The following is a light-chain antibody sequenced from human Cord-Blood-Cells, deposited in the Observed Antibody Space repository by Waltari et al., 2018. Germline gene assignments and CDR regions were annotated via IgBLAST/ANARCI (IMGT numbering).Light chain of an antibody. CDR1: QSVSSY. CDR3: QQRSNLPFT. J-gene: IGKJ3*01. V-gene: IGKV3-11*01. Sequence: IVLTQSPATLSLSPGDRATLSCRASQSVSSYLAWYQQKTGKAPRLLSYHGSNRATGTPARFSGSGSGTDFTLTISSLGPEDFAVYYCQQRSNLPFTFGPGTKVDIK. CDR2: HGS.